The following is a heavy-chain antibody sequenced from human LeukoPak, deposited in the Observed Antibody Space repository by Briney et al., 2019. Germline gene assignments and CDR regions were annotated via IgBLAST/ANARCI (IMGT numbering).Heavy chain of an antibody. CDR1: GGSISSSNYY. CDR2: IYYSGST. Sequence: PSETLSLTCTVSGGSISSSNYYWGWIRQPPGKGLEWIGNIYYSGSTYYIPSFKSRLTISVDTSKNHFSLKLSSVTAADTAVYYCASLRTGDFDYWGQGTLVTVSS. J-gene: IGHJ4*02. V-gene: IGHV4-39*02. CDR3: ASLRTGDFDY. D-gene: IGHD3-10*01.